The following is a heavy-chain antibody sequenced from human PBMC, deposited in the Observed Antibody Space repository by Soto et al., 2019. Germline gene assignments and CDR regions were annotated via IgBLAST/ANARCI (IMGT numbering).Heavy chain of an antibody. CDR1: GGSFSGYY. J-gene: IGHJ4*02. Sequence: PSETLSLTCAVYGGSFSGYYWSGIRQPPGKGLEWIGEINHSGSTNYNPSLKSRVTISVDTSKNQFSLKLSSVTAADTAVYYCARWKDDYGDYENFDYWGQGTLVTVSS. CDR3: ARWKDDYGDYENFDY. CDR2: INHSGST. V-gene: IGHV4-34*01. D-gene: IGHD4-17*01.